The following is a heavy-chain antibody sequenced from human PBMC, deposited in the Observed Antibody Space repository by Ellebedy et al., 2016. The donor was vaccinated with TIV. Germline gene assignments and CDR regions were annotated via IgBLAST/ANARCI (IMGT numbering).Heavy chain of an antibody. V-gene: IGHV1-46*01. CDR1: GYTFTSYY. Sequence: AASVKVSCKASGYTFTSYYMHWVRQAPGQGLEWMGIINPSGGSTSYAQKFQGRVTMTRDTSTSTVYMELSSLRSEDTAVYYCAKDPDCTNGVCYELNYWGQGTLVTVSS. CDR2: INPSGGST. D-gene: IGHD2-8*01. CDR3: AKDPDCTNGVCYELNY. J-gene: IGHJ4*02.